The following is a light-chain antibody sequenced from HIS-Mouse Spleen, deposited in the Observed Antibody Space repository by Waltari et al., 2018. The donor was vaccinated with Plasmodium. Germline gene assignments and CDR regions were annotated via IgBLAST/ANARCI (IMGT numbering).Light chain of an antibody. J-gene: IGKJ1*01. CDR2: ASS. CDR3: QQYYSFPRT. CDR1: QGISSY. Sequence: AISMTQSPSLLSASTGDRVPISWRMSQGISSYLDWYQQKTGKTPELLFYASSILQSGVPSRFSGSGSGTDFTLTISCLQSEDFATYYCQQYYSFPRTFGQGTKVEIK. V-gene: IGKV1D-8*02.